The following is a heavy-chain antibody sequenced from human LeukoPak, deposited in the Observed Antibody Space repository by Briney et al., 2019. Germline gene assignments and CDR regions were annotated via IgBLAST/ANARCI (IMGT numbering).Heavy chain of an antibody. CDR3: AREDSSSLDY. Sequence: ASVKVSCKASGGTFSSYAINWVRQAPGQGLEWMGRIIPIFGTANYAQKFQGRVTITTDESTSTAYMELSSLRSEDTAVYYCAREDSSSLDYWGQGTLVTVSS. V-gene: IGHV1-69*05. J-gene: IGHJ4*02. CDR1: GGTFSSYA. D-gene: IGHD6-13*01. CDR2: IIPIFGTA.